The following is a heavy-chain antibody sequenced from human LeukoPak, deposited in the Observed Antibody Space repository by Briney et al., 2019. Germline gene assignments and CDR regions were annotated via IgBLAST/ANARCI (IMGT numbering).Heavy chain of an antibody. Sequence: GGSPRLSCAASGFTFSSYSMNWVRQAPGKGLEWVSSISSSSSYIYYADSVKGRFTISRDNAKNSLYLQMNSLRAEDTAVYYCARDVTVAEDYWGQGTLVTVSS. CDR2: ISSSSSYI. D-gene: IGHD6-19*01. J-gene: IGHJ4*02. CDR3: ARDVTVAEDY. V-gene: IGHV3-21*01. CDR1: GFTFSSYS.